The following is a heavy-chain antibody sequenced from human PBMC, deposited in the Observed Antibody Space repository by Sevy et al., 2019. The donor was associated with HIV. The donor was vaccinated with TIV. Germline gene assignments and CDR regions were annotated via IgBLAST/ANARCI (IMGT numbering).Heavy chain of an antibody. Sequence: GGSLRLSCAASGFNFTSYAIHWVRQAPGKGLEWLALATNVGTIHFYADSVKGRFTVSRDNSRKRISLQMDRLSTEDTAIYYCAKTGDLGPFDFWGLGTRVTVSS. CDR2: ATNVGTIH. CDR3: AKTGDLGPFDF. J-gene: IGHJ4*02. V-gene: IGHV3-30*18. CDR1: GFNFTSYA. D-gene: IGHD3-16*01.